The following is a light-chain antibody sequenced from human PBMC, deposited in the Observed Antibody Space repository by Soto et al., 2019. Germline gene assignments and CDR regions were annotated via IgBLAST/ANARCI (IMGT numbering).Light chain of an antibody. V-gene: IGLV1-47*02. Sequence: QSVLTQPPSASGTPGQRVTISCSGSSSNIGSNYVYWYQQLPGTAPKLLIYSNNQRPSGVPDRFSGSKSGTSASLAISGLRYEDEADYYCAAWDDSLSGRVLGGGTKLTVL. CDR1: SSNIGSNY. J-gene: IGLJ3*02. CDR2: SNN. CDR3: AAWDDSLSGRV.